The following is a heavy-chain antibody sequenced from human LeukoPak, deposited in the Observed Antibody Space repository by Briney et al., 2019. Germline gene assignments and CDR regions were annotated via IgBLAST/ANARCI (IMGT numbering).Heavy chain of an antibody. CDR1: GFPFGDFG. CDR3: ARDPQADYYFDL. D-gene: IGHD4-11*01. J-gene: IGHJ2*01. CDR2: IRSTSYGGTP. V-gene: IGHV3-49*04. Sequence: GSLRPSRTASGFPFGDFGLAWVRQAPRKGLEWVAYIRSTSYGGTPEHAASVKSRFTISRDDSKGVAYLQMSSLKSEDTGLYYCARDPQADYYFDLWGRGTLVTVSS.